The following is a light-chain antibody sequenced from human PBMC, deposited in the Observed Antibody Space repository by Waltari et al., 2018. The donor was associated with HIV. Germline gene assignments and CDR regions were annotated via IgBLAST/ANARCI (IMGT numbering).Light chain of an antibody. CDR2: SNT. V-gene: IGLV1-47*02. J-gene: IGLJ2*01. CDR1: SANLGSSY. Sequence: QSVLTQPPSASGTPGQRVTISCSGSSANLGSSYVYWYQQLPGTAPKLLLYSNTQRPSGVPDRFSGSKSGTSASLAISGLRSEDEADYYCAAWGNSLSLLFGGGTKLTVL. CDR3: AAWGNSLSLL.